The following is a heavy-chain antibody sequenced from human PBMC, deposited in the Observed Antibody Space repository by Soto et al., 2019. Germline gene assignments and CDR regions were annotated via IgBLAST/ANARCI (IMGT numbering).Heavy chain of an antibody. CDR3: ARAHIAVAGWYYYYMDV. D-gene: IGHD6-19*01. CDR2: ISSSSSYI. CDR1: GFTFSSYS. V-gene: IGHV3-21*01. J-gene: IGHJ6*03. Sequence: GGSLRLSCAASGFTFSSYSMNWVRQAPGKGLEWVSSISSSSSYIYYADSVKGRFTISRDNAKNSLYLQMNSLRAEDTAVYYCARAHIAVAGWYYYYMDVWGKGTTVTVSS.